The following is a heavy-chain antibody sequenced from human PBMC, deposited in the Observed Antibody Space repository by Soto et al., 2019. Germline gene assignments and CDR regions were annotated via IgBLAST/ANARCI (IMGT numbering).Heavy chain of an antibody. J-gene: IGHJ4*02. Sequence: PGGSLRLSCAASGFTFSSYGMHWVRQAPGKGLEWVAVIWYDGSNKYYADSVKGRFTISRDNSKNTLYLQIHSLRAEDTAIYYCARGGLYAYYQDNRGQRTPVTVSS. D-gene: IGHD3-16*01. V-gene: IGHV3-33*01. CDR3: ARGGLYAYYQDN. CDR1: GFTFSSYG. CDR2: IWYDGSNK.